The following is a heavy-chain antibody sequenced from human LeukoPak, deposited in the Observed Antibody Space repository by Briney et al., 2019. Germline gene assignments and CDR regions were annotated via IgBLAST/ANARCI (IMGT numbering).Heavy chain of an antibody. CDR3: ARGSRNHYDGSGYYHY. V-gene: IGHV3-48*01. CDR2: ISGSGDAI. Sequence: PGGSLRLSCAASGFTFSSYSPNWVRQAPGKGLEWVSYISGSGDAIFYADSVRGRFTISRDNAKNSVYLQMNSLRAEDTAVYYCARGSRNHYDGSGYYHYWGQGTLVTVSS. D-gene: IGHD3-22*01. J-gene: IGHJ4*02. CDR1: GFTFSSYS.